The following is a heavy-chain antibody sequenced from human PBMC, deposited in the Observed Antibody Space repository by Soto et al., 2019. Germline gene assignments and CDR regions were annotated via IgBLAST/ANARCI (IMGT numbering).Heavy chain of an antibody. CDR2: IAVYKEYT. Sequence: QVQLVQSGAEVKKPGASVKVSCKTSGYDFSDNSINWVRQAPGQGLEWLGWIAVYKEYTEYADNVQDRITITTDTAANTVYMELRTLSSDATAIDYCATGRSSDLSYGESWGQGTLVTVSS. CDR3: ATGRSSDLSYGES. D-gene: IGHD5-18*01. J-gene: IGHJ4*02. V-gene: IGHV1-18*04. CDR1: GYDFSDNS.